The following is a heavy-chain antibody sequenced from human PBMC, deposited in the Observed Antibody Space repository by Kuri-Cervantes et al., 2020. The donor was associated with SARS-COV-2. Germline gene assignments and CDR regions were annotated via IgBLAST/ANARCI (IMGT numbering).Heavy chain of an antibody. Sequence: GSLRLSCTVSGGSISSSSYYWSWIRQPPGKGLEWIGYIYYSGSTNYNPSLKSRVTISVDTSKNQFSLKLSSVTAADTAVYYCARALWSGYCTFDIWGQGTMVTVSS. CDR3: ARALWSGYCTFDI. CDR2: IYYSGST. CDR1: GGSISSSSYY. D-gene: IGHD3-3*01. J-gene: IGHJ3*02. V-gene: IGHV4-61*01.